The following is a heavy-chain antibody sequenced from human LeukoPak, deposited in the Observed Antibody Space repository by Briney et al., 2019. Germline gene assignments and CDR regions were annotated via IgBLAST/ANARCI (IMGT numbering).Heavy chain of an antibody. D-gene: IGHD5-18*01. J-gene: IGHJ4*02. CDR2: INSDGSST. CDR1: GFNFSSYW. CDR3: ARGGAAMAYY. Sequence: PGGSLRLSCAASGFNFSSYWMHWVRQAPGKGLVWVSRINSDGSSTSYADSMKGRFTISRDSDKNTLYLQMHSLRVEDTAVYYCARGGAAMAYYCGQGTLVSVSS. V-gene: IGHV3-74*01.